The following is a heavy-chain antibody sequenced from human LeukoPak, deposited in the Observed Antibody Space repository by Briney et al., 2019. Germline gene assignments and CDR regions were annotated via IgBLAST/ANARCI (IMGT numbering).Heavy chain of an antibody. J-gene: IGHJ4*02. CDR1: GGSISSYY. Sequence: PSETLSLTCSVSGGSISSYYWSWIRQPPGKGLEWIGYMYYSGSTNYNPSLKSRVTMSVETSKNQFSLKLRSVTAADTAVYYCARSLFGYSGYDFPGYWGQGTLVTVSS. V-gene: IGHV4-59*01. CDR2: MYYSGST. D-gene: IGHD5-12*01. CDR3: ARSLFGYSGYDFPGY.